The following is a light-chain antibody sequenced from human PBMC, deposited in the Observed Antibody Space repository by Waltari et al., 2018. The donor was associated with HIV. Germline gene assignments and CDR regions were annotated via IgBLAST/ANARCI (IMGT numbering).Light chain of an antibody. J-gene: IGLJ2*01. CDR3: CSYARSRSLL. Sequence: HSALTQPAPVSGSPGQSLTISCTGTSNEVGGFDLVSWYQHHPGKAPKLIIFEVNKRPSGVSNRFSGSKSGNTASLTISGLQTEDETYYYCCSYARSRSLLFGGGTKLTVL. CDR2: EVN. CDR1: SNEVGGFDL. V-gene: IGLV2-23*02.